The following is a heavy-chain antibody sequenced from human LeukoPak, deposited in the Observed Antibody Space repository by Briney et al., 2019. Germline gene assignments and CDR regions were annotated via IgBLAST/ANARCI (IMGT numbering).Heavy chain of an antibody. CDR2: ISYDGSNK. CDR1: GFTFSSYG. Sequence: PGGSLRLSCAASGFTFSSYGMHWVRQAPGKGLEWVAVISYDGSNKYYADSVKGRFTISRDNSKNTLYLQMNSLRAEDTAVYYCAKGPYGDYDYWGREPWSPSPQ. CDR3: AKGPYGDYDY. J-gene: IGHJ4*02. V-gene: IGHV3-30*18. D-gene: IGHD4-17*01.